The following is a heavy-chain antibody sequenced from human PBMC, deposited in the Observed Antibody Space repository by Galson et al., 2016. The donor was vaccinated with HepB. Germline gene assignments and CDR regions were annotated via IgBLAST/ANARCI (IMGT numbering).Heavy chain of an antibody. CDR2: IYYSGST. CDR1: GGSISSSSYY. CDR3: ARHPRWLGRKGFDY. V-gene: IGHV4-39*01. J-gene: IGHJ4*02. D-gene: IGHD6-19*01. Sequence: SETLSLTCTVSGGSISSSSYYWGWIRQPPGKGLEWIGTIYYSGSTYYNPSLKSRVTISVDTSKNQFSLKLSSVTAADTAVYYCARHPRWLGRKGFDYWGQGTLVTVSS.